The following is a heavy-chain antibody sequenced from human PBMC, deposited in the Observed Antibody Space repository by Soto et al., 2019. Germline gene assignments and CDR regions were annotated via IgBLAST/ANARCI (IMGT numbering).Heavy chain of an antibody. Sequence: GGSLRLSCAASGFTFDDFAMHWARQAPGKGLEWVSGISWNSGSIGYADSVKGRFTISRDNAKNSLYLQMNSLRAEDTALYYCAKDPDEYSSSPWFDPWGQGTLVTVSS. CDR3: AKDPDEYSSSPWFDP. CDR2: ISWNSGSI. J-gene: IGHJ5*02. V-gene: IGHV3-9*01. CDR1: GFTFDDFA. D-gene: IGHD6-6*01.